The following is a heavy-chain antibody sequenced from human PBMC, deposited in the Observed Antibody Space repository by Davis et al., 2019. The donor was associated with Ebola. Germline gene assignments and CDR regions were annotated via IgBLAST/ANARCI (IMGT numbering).Heavy chain of an antibody. CDR2: MNHSGST. CDR3: AAIRLGGVIVDY. D-gene: IGHD3-16*02. Sequence: PSETLTLTCAVYGGSFSGYYWSWIRQPPGKGLEWIGEMNHSGSTNYNPSLTSRVTMSVDTSKNQFSLKLSSVTAADTAVYYCAAIRLGGVIVDYWGQGTLVTVSS. V-gene: IGHV4-34*01. CDR1: GGSFSGYY. J-gene: IGHJ4*02.